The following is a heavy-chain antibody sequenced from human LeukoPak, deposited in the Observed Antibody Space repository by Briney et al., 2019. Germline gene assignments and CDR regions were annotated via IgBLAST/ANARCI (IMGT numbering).Heavy chain of an antibody. D-gene: IGHD3-3*01. CDR3: ARENYDFWSGAPHFDY. CDR2: IYYGGST. CDR1: GGSIRNYY. Sequence: SETLSLTCSVSGGSIRNYYWSWIRQSPGKGLEWIGYIYYGGSTNYNPSLKTRLTISVDTSRKQFSLKLSSVSAADTAVYYCARENYDFWSGAPHFDYWGQGTLVTVSS. V-gene: IGHV4-59*12. J-gene: IGHJ4*02.